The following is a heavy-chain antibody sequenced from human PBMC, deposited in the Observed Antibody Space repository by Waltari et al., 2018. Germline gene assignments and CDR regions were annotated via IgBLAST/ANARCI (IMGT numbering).Heavy chain of an antibody. Sequence: EVQVVESGGGLIQPGGSLSLSCAVSGFTVSSSFMSWVRQPPGKGLECVSLLSREGYKQYADSVNGRFTISRDNSKNTVDLQMNSLRAEDTAVYYCTRDVELDPWGQGTLVTVSS. CDR1: GFTVSSSF. D-gene: IGHD2-15*01. CDR3: TRDVELDP. J-gene: IGHJ5*02. V-gene: IGHV3-53*02. CDR2: LSREGYK.